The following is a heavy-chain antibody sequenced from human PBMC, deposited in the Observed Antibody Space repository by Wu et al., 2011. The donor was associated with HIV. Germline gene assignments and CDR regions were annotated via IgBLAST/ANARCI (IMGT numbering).Heavy chain of an antibody. J-gene: IGHJ5*02. CDR3: ASSLIVWDIGFDP. Sequence: QVQLVQSGAEVKKPGASVKVSCKASGYTFTGYYMHWVRQAPGQGLEWMGWINPNSGGTNYVQKFQGRVTMTRDTSISTAYMELSRLRSDDTAVYYCASSLIVWDIGFDPWGQGTLVTVSS. D-gene: IGHD2-15*01. CDR1: GYTFTGYY. V-gene: IGHV1-2*02. CDR2: INPNSGGT.